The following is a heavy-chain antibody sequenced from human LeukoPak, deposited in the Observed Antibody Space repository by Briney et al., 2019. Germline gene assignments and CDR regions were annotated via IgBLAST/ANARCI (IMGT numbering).Heavy chain of an antibody. J-gene: IGHJ4*02. D-gene: IGHD6-19*01. CDR1: GGSISSSSYY. CDR3: ARYSGTSGWYDCFDY. V-gene: IGHV4-39*07. Sequence: SGTLSLTCTVSGGSISSSSYYWGWVRQPPGKGLEWIGNIYYSGSTYYNPSLKSRVTISVDTSKNQFSLKLSSVTAADTAVYYCARYSGTSGWYDCFDYWGQGTLVTVSS. CDR2: IYYSGST.